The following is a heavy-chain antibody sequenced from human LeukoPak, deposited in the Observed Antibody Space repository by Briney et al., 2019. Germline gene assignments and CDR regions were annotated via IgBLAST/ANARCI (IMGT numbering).Heavy chain of an antibody. D-gene: IGHD3-10*01. V-gene: IGHV1-2*02. CDR3: ASLGDFFGSGSYSPFDY. J-gene: IGHJ4*02. CDR2: INPNTGGT. CDR1: GYTFTGFY. Sequence: GSLKVSCKASGYTFTGFYMHWVRQAPGQGLEWMGWINPNTGGTNYAQKLQGRVTMTRDTSITTAYMELSRLTSDDTAVYYCASLGDFFGSGSYSPFDYWGQGSLVTVSS.